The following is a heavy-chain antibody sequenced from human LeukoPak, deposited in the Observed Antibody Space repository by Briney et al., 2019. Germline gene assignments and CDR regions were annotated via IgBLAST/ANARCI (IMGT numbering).Heavy chain of an antibody. CDR1: GFTFSSYS. D-gene: IGHD6-13*01. V-gene: IGHV3-21*01. J-gene: IGHJ4*02. CDR2: ISSSSSYI. CDR3: ARHGKSSSWYGRGDY. Sequence: GSLRLSCAASGFTFSSYSMNWVRQAPGKGLEWVSSISSSSSYIYYADSVKGRFTISRDNAKNSLYLQMNSLRAEDTAVYYCARHGKSSSWYGRGDYWGQGTLVTVSS.